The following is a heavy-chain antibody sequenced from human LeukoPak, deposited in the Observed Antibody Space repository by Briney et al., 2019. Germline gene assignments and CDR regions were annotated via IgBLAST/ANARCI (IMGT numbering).Heavy chain of an antibody. Sequence: GGSLRLSCVVSGFPFISYEMNWVRQAPGKGLEWVSYISSGGTTIYYADSVKGRFSISRDNAKNSLYLQMNSLRAEDTAVYYCARVGYSYGYDYWGQGTLVTVSS. CDR3: ARVGYSYGYDY. D-gene: IGHD5-18*01. J-gene: IGHJ4*02. V-gene: IGHV3-48*03. CDR1: GFPFISYE. CDR2: ISSGGTTI.